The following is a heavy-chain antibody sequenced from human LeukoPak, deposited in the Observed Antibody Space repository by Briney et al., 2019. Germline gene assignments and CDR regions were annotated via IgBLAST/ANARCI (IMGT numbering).Heavy chain of an antibody. V-gene: IGHV3-7*05. D-gene: IGHD2-2*01. Sequence: PGGSLRLSCAASGFTFSSYWMSWVRQAPGKGLEWVANIKQDGSEKYYVDSVKGRFTISRDNAKNSLYLQMNSLRAEDMALYYCAKGLYQLLTNDAFDIWGQGTMVTVSS. CDR2: IKQDGSEK. CDR3: AKGLYQLLTNDAFDI. CDR1: GFTFSSYW. J-gene: IGHJ3*02.